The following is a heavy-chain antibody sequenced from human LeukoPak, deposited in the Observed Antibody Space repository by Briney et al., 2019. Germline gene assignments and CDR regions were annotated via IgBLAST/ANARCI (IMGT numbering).Heavy chain of an antibody. J-gene: IGHJ4*02. V-gene: IGHV4-4*02. CDR1: GGSISSSNW. CDR2: IYHSGST. D-gene: IGHD2-15*01. CDR3: ARLLSWGYYFDY. Sequence: SETLSLTCAVPGGSISSSNWWSWVRQPPGKGLEWIGEIYHSGSTNYNPSLKSRVTISVDKSKNQFSLKLSSVTAADTAVYYCARLLSWGYYFDYWGQGTLVTVSS.